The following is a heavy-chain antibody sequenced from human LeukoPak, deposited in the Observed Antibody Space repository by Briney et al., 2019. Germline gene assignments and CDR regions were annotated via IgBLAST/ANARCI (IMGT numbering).Heavy chain of an antibody. CDR1: GYTFTSYY. Sequence: ASVKVSCKASGYTFTSYYMHWVRQAPGQGLEWMGIINPSGGSTSYAQKFQGRVTMTRDMSTSTVYMELSSLRSEDTAVYYCVRDSGDVDTAMASDYWGQGTLVTVSS. CDR3: VRDSGDVDTAMASDY. CDR2: INPSGGST. V-gene: IGHV1-46*01. D-gene: IGHD5-18*01. J-gene: IGHJ4*02.